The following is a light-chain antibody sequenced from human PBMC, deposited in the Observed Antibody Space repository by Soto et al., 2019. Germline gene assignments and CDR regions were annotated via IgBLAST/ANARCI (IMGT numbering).Light chain of an antibody. CDR3: AAWDDSRNGPV. CDR2: SDN. CDR1: SSNIGSNN. V-gene: IGLV1-44*01. Sequence: QSVLTQPPSASGTPGQRVTISCSGSSSNIGSNNLDWYQQLPGTAPKLLIYSDNQQPSGVPDQFSGSKSGTSASLAISGLQSEDEADYYCAAWDDSRNGPVFGGGTKLTVL. J-gene: IGLJ3*02.